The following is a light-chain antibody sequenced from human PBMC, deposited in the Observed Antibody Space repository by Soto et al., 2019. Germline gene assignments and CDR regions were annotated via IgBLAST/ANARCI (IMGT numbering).Light chain of an antibody. V-gene: IGLV2-14*03. CDR2: DVR. J-gene: IGLJ2*01. CDR1: SSDIGAYNY. CDR3: SSYTTVSTLVV. Sequence: QSALTQPASVSGSPGQSITISCTGTSSDIGAYNYVSWYPQHPGKAPKLMIYDVRHRPSGGSNRFSGSKSGNTASLTISGLQAEDEADYYFSSYTTVSTLVVFGGGSKLTLL.